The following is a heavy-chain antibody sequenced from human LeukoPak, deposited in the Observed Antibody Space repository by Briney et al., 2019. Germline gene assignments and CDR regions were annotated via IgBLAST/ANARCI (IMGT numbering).Heavy chain of an antibody. D-gene: IGHD6-19*01. Sequence: PSETLSLTCTVSGGSISSYYWSWIRQPPGRGLEWIGYIYYSGSTNYNPSLKSRVTISVDTSKNQFSLKLSSVTAADTAVYYCARKSGGVAGGFDYWGQGTLVTVSS. CDR1: GGSISSYY. CDR2: IYYSGST. V-gene: IGHV4-59*01. CDR3: ARKSGGVAGGFDY. J-gene: IGHJ4*02.